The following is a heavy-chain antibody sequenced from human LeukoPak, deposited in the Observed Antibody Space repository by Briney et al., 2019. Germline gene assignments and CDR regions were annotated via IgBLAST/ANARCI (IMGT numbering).Heavy chain of an antibody. D-gene: IGHD3-3*01. Sequence: PGGSLRLSCAASGFIVSSNYMSWVRQAPGKGLEWVSVIYSGGSTYYADSVKGRLTISRDNSKNTLYLQMNSLRAEDTAVYYCARDGVAATGDYFDYWGQGTLVTVSS. CDR2: IYSGGST. V-gene: IGHV3-53*01. CDR3: ARDGVAATGDYFDY. CDR1: GFIVSSNY. J-gene: IGHJ4*02.